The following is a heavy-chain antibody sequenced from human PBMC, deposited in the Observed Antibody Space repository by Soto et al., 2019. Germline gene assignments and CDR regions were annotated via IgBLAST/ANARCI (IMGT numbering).Heavy chain of an antibody. J-gene: IGHJ6*02. CDR2: IWYDGSNK. D-gene: IGHD3-3*01. V-gene: IGHV3-33*01. CDR1: GFTFSSYG. Sequence: PGGSLRLSCAASGFTFSSYGMHWVRQAPGKGLEWVAVIWYDGSNKYYADSVKGRFTISRDNSKNTLYLQMNSLRAEDTAVYYCARDGYDFWSGKFLRHYGMDVWGQGTTVTVS. CDR3: ARDGYDFWSGKFLRHYGMDV.